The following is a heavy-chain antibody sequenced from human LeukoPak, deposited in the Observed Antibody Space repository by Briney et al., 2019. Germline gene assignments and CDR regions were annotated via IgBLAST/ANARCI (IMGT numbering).Heavy chain of an antibody. CDR1: GGSFSGYY. CDR3: ARKVRPKWTRHGMYYYYYMDV. J-gene: IGHJ6*03. CDR2: INHSGST. V-gene: IGHV4-34*01. D-gene: IGHD3-10*01. Sequence: PSETLSLTCAVYGGSFSGYYWSWIRQPPGKGLEWIGEINHSGSTNYSPSLKSRVTISVDTSKNQFSLKLSSVTAADTAVYYCARKVRPKWTRHGMYYYYYMDVWGKGTTVTVSS.